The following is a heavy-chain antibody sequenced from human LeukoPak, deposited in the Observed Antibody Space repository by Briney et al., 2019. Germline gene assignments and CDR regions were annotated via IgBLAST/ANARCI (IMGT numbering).Heavy chain of an antibody. CDR1: GFTFDDYA. D-gene: IGHD6-19*01. Sequence: GGTLRLSCAASGFTFDDYAMHWVRQAPGKGLEWVSGISWNSGSIGYADSVKGRFTISRDNAKNSLYLQMNSLRAEDTALYYCAKSPYTAVAGTWDYWGQGTLVTVSS. CDR2: ISWNSGSI. J-gene: IGHJ4*02. CDR3: AKSPYTAVAGTWDY. V-gene: IGHV3-9*01.